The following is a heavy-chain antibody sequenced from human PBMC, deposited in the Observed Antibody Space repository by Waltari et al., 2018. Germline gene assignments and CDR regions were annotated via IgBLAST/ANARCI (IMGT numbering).Heavy chain of an antibody. CDR2: INRDGSDT. CDR3: TRDSPSWI. CDR1: GFTFSSFW. Sequence: EGQLVESGGGLVQPGGSLKLSCAASGFTFSSFWMHWVRQVPGKGLVWVSRINRDGSDTSYADSVRGRFTVSRDNAKNMAYLQMNSLRAEDTAIYYCTRDSPSWIWGQGTMVSVSS. V-gene: IGHV3-74*01. J-gene: IGHJ3*02.